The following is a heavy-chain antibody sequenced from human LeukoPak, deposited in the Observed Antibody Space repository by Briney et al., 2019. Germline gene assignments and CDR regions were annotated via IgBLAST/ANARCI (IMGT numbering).Heavy chain of an antibody. Sequence: GRSLRLSCAASGFTFSSYGIHWVRQAPGKGLEWVAVIWYDGSNKYYADSVKGRFTISRDNSKNTLYLQMNSLRAEDTAVYYCAKVAGRFAGSAFDIWGQGTMVTVSS. J-gene: IGHJ3*02. CDR2: IWYDGSNK. V-gene: IGHV3-33*06. D-gene: IGHD1-14*01. CDR3: AKVAGRFAGSAFDI. CDR1: GFTFSSYG.